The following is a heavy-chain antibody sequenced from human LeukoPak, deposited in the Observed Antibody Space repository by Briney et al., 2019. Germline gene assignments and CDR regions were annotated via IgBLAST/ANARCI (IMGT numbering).Heavy chain of an antibody. D-gene: IGHD5-18*01. CDR3: ARYHEGGGYGYDCYDY. V-gene: IGHV3-20*04. CDR2: INWNGGRT. Sequence: PGGSLRLSCAASGFTFDDYGMSWVRQAPGKGLEWVSGINWNGGRTGYADSVKGRFTNSRHNAKNSLYLQMNNLRAEDTALYYGARYHEGGGYGYDCYDYWGQGTLVTVSS. CDR1: GFTFDDYG. J-gene: IGHJ4*02.